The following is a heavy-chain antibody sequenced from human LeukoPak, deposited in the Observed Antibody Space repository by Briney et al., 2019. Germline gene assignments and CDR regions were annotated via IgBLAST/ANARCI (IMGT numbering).Heavy chain of an antibody. V-gene: IGHV3-23*01. CDR2: ISGSGGST. Sequence: PGGSLRLSCAASGFTFSSSSMSWVRQAPGKGLEWVSVISGSGGSTDYADSVKGRFTISRDNSKNTLYLQMNNLRAEDTAVYYCAKGSGWYVWGQGTLVTVSS. D-gene: IGHD6-19*01. CDR1: GFTFSSSS. CDR3: AKGSGWYV. J-gene: IGHJ4*02.